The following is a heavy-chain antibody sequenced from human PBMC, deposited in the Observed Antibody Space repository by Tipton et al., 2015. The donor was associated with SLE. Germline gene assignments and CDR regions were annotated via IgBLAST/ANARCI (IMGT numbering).Heavy chain of an antibody. CDR1: GGSISSGSYY. CDR2: IYTSGST. D-gene: IGHD2-21*01. J-gene: IGHJ3*02. CDR3: ARHIVVVPEAFDI. V-gene: IGHV4-61*02. Sequence: LRLSCTASGGSISSGSYYWSWIRQPAGKGLEWIGRIYTSGSTNYNPSLKSRVTISVDTSKNQFSLKLSSVTAADTAVYYCARHIVVVPEAFDIWGQGTMVTVSS.